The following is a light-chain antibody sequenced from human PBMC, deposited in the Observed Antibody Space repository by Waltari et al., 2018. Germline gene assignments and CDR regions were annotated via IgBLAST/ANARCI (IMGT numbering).Light chain of an antibody. CDR2: EAS. V-gene: IGKV3-11*01. Sequence: EIVLTQSPATLSLSPGERATLSCRASQSISSNLGWYQQKPSQAPRLLIHEASKRATGIPARFLGSGSGTDFTLTISSLEAEDFAVYYCQQRTSWPLTFGGGTRVEVK. CDR1: QSISSN. J-gene: IGKJ4*01. CDR3: QQRTSWPLT.